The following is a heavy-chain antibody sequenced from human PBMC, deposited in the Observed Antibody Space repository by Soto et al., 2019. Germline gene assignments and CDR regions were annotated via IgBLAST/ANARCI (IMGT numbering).Heavy chain of an antibody. J-gene: IGHJ6*02. CDR3: ARDQECSGGSCYPLSPMDV. V-gene: IGHV3-20*04. CDR2: INWNGGST. CDR1: GFTFDDYG. D-gene: IGHD2-15*01. Sequence: GGSLRLSCAASGFTFDDYGMSWVRQAPGKGLEWVSGINWNGGSTGYADSVKGRFTISRDNAKNSLYLQMNSLRAEDTALYYCARDQECSGGSCYPLSPMDVWGQGTTVTVSS.